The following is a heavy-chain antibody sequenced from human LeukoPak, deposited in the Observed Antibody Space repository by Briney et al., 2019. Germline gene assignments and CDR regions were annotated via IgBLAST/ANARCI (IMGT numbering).Heavy chain of an antibody. Sequence: PGGSLRLSCAASGFTFSSYSMNWVRQAPGKGLEWVSSISSSSSYIYYADSVKGRFTISRDNSKNTLYLQMNSLRAEDTAVYYCANEYCRSSSCYPYYFDYWGQGTLVTVSS. V-gene: IGHV3-21*04. CDR2: ISSSSSYI. J-gene: IGHJ4*02. D-gene: IGHD2-2*01. CDR1: GFTFSSYS. CDR3: ANEYCRSSSCYPYYFDY.